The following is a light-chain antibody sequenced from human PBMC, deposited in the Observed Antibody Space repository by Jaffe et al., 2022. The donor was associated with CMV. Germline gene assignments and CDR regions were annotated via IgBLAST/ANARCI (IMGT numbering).Light chain of an antibody. Sequence: QSALTQPRSVSGSPGQSVTISCTTVGGDAGGYNYVSWIQHHAGKAPKFIIYDVVRRPSGVPDRFSGSKSGNTASLIISGLQADDEADYYCYSYAGLYTWVFGGGTKVTVL. CDR2: DVV. J-gene: IGLJ3*02. CDR3: YSYAGLYTWV. CDR1: GGDAGGYNY. V-gene: IGLV2-11*01.